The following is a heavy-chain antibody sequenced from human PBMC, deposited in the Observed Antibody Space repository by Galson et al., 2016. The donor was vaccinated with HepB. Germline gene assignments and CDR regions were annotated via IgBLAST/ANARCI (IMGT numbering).Heavy chain of an antibody. CDR3: AGRFFSTEYIEH. CDR2: IYPGDSDT. D-gene: IGHD3-10*01. CDR1: GYTFSDYW. V-gene: IGHV5-51*01. J-gene: IGHJ1*01. Sequence: QSGAEVTKPGESLRISCKGSGYTFSDYWIVWVRQMPGKGLEWMGIIYPGDSDTRYNPSFQGQVTISADKSISTAYLQWSSPKASDTAMYYCAGRFFSTEYIEHWGQGTLVTVSS.